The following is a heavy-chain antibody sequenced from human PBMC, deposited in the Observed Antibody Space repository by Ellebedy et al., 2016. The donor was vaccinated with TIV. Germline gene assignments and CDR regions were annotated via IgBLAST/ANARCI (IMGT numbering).Heavy chain of an antibody. CDR2: IDWDDET. Sequence: SGPTLVKPTQTLTLTCTVSGFLVSSSGMCVSWIRQPPGKALEWLARIDWDDETYYSTSLKTRLTISKDTSKNQVVLTMTNVDPVDTATYYCARIWTQVGATTDWGQGTLVTVSS. CDR3: ARIWTQVGATTD. V-gene: IGHV2-70*11. D-gene: IGHD1-26*01. CDR1: GFLVSSSGMC. J-gene: IGHJ4*02.